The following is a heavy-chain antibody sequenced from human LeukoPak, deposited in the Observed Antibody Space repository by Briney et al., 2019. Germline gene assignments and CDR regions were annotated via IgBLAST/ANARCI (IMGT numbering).Heavy chain of an antibody. D-gene: IGHD2-2*02. CDR3: ARDIVVVPAAIGGYYGMDV. J-gene: IGHJ6*02. CDR1: GYTFTSYG. Sequence: GASVKVSCKASGYTFTSYGISRVRQAPGQGLEWMGWISAYNGNTNYAQKLQGRVTMTTDTSTSTAYMELRSLRSDDTAVYYCARDIVVVPAAIGGYYGMDVWGQGTTVTVSS. CDR2: ISAYNGNT. V-gene: IGHV1-18*01.